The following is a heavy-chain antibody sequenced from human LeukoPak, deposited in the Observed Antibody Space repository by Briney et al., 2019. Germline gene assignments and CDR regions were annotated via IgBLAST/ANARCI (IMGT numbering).Heavy chain of an antibody. J-gene: IGHJ4*02. D-gene: IGHD1-26*01. V-gene: IGHV3-30*18. CDR3: AKVGASGSLFDY. CDR2: ISYDGSNK. CDR1: GFTFSSYG. Sequence: PGRSLRLSCAASGFTFSSYGMHWVRQAPGKGLEWVAVISYDGSNKYYADSVKGRFTISRDNSKNTLHLQMNSLRAEDTAVYYCAKVGASGSLFDYWGQGTLVTVSS.